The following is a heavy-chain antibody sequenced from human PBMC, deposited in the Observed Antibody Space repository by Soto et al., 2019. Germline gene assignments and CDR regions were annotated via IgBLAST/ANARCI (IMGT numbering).Heavy chain of an antibody. CDR3: ARDSPGGNFFYYYGMDV. D-gene: IGHD1-1*01. V-gene: IGHV3-11*01. CDR2: MSGSGSTI. CDR1: GFDFSDYY. Sequence: QVQLVESGGGLVKPGGSLRLSCAASGFDFSDYYMSWIRQAPGKGLEWVSYMSGSGSTIYYADSVKGRFTISRDNTKNSLYLQMNSLRAEDTAVYYCARDSPGGNFFYYYGMDVWGQGATVTVSS. J-gene: IGHJ6*02.